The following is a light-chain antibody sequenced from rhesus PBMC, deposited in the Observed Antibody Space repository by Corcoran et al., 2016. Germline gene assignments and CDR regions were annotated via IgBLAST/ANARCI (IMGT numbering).Light chain of an antibody. CDR2: YAS. CDR3: LQHTNNPWT. Sequence: DIQMTQSPSSLSASVGDTVTITCRASQGISNNLAWYQQKPGKVLKLQIYYASTLKSRVPSRFSGSGSGTDFTLTISSLQPEDFATYYCLQHTNNPWTFGPGTKVEIK. CDR1: QGISNN. J-gene: IGKJ1*01. V-gene: IGKV1S14*01.